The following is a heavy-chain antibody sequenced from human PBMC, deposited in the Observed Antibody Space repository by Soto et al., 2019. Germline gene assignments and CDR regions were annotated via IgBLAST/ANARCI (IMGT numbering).Heavy chain of an antibody. Sequence: SETLSLTRTVSGGSISSGGYYWSWIRQHPGKGLEWIGYIYYSGSTYYNPSLKSRVTISVDTSKNQFSLKLSSVTAADTAVYYCARDRRNYGDYVLDYWGQGTLVTVSS. D-gene: IGHD4-17*01. J-gene: IGHJ4*02. V-gene: IGHV4-31*03. CDR2: IYYSGST. CDR3: ARDRRNYGDYVLDY. CDR1: GGSISSGGYY.